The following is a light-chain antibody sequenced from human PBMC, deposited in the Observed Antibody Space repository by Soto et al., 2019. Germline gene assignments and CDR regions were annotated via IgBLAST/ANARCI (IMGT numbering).Light chain of an antibody. Sequence: EIVLTQSPGTLSLSPGERATLSCRASQSLNSFYLAWYQQKPGQAPRLLIYGSSNRATGIPDRFSGSGSGTEFTLTISRLDPEDSALYYCQQYDISPRTFGQGTKVEVK. V-gene: IGKV3-20*01. CDR1: QSLNSFY. CDR3: QQYDISPRT. J-gene: IGKJ1*01. CDR2: GSS.